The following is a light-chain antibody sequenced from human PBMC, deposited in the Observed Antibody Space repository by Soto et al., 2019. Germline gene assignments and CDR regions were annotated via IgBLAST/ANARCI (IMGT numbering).Light chain of an antibody. Sequence: ESVWAESRASLDPGAGRSVTNSSRASQYINTRLAWYQHRPGQAPRLLIYQTSIRAAGIPARFSASGSGTDFTLTMSAVQPEDFALSYCHQRQSWPGTFGQGTQVDIK. J-gene: IGKJ1*01. CDR2: QTS. CDR3: HQRQSWPGT. CDR1: QYINTR. V-gene: IGKV3-11*01.